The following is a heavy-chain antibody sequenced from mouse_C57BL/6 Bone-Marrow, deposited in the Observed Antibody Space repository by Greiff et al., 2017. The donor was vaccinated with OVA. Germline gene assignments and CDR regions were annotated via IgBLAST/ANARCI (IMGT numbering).Heavy chain of an antibody. V-gene: IGHV5-6*01. CDR2: ISSGGSYT. D-gene: IGHD2-4*01. CDR3: ASRGYDYLYYFDY. J-gene: IGHJ2*01. CDR1: GFTFSSYG. Sequence: EVQRVESGGDLVKPGGSLKLSCAASGFTFSSYGMSWVRQTPDKRLEWVATISSGGSYTYSPDSVKGRFTISRDNAKNNLFLQMSSLKSEDTAMYYCASRGYDYLYYFDYWGQGTTLTVAS.